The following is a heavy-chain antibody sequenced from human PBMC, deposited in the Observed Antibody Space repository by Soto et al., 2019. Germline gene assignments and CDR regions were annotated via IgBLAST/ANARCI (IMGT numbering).Heavy chain of an antibody. J-gene: IGHJ6*02. CDR2: IYPGDSDT. CDR3: ARHLRFFESVGYYYYGMDV. D-gene: IGHD3-3*01. CDR1: GYSFTSYW. V-gene: IGHV5-51*01. Sequence: GESLKISCKGSGYSFTSYWIGWVRQMPGKGLEWMGIIYPGDSDTRYSPSFQGQVTISADKSISTAYLQWSSLKASDTAMYYCARHLRFFESVGYYYYGMDVWGQGTTVTVSS.